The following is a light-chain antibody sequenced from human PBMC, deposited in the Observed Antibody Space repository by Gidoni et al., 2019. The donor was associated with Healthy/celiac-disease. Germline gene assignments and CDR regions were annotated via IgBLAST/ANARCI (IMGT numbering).Light chain of an antibody. CDR3: AAWDDSLKGVV. J-gene: IGLJ2*01. V-gene: IGLV1-44*01. CDR1: SSNIGSNT. CDR2: SNN. Sequence: QSVLPKPPSASGTPGQRVTISCSGSSSNIGSNTVNWYQQLPGTAPKRLIYSNNQRPSGVPDRFSGSKSGTSASLAISGLQSEDEADYYCAAWDDSLKGVVFGGGTKLTVL.